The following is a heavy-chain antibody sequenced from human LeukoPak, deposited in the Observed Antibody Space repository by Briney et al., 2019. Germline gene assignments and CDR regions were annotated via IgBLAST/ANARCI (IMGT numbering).Heavy chain of an antibody. CDR1: GGTFSSYA. Sequence: SVKVSCKASGGTFSSYAISWVRQAPGQGLEWMGGIIPIFGTANYAQKFQGRVTITAGESASTAYMELSSLRSEDTAVYYCARARVPKFDLWVPGQQRKNYYYGMDVWGQGTTVTVSS. J-gene: IGHJ6*02. V-gene: IGHV1-69*13. CDR3: ARARVPKFDLWVPGQQRKNYYYGMDV. D-gene: IGHD3-3*01. CDR2: IIPIFGTA.